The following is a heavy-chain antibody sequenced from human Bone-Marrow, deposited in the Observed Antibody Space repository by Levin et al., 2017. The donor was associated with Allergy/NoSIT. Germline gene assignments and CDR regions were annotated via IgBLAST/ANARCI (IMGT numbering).Heavy chain of an antibody. D-gene: IGHD6-13*01. V-gene: IGHV3-23*01. J-gene: IGHJ4*02. Sequence: PGGSLRLSCVASGFTFSSYGMSWVRQAPGKGLEWVSAISGSGSNTYDADSVKGRFTISRDNSKNTLYLQMNSLRAEDTALYYCAKGGHVAAAGNTAMTDYWGQGTLVTVSS. CDR3: AKGGHVAAAGNTAMTDY. CDR2: ISGSGSNT. CDR1: GFTFSSYG.